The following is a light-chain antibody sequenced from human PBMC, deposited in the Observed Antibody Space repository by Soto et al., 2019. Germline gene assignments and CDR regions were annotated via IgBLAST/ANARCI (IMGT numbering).Light chain of an antibody. Sequence: EIVLTQSPGTLSLSPGERATLSCRASQSVSSSYLAWYQQKPGQAPRLLIYGASSRATGIPGRFSGSGSGTDVTLTISRLEPEDFAVYYCQQYGSSPGTFGQGTKVEIK. CDR2: GAS. J-gene: IGKJ1*01. CDR3: QQYGSSPGT. CDR1: QSVSSSY. V-gene: IGKV3-20*01.